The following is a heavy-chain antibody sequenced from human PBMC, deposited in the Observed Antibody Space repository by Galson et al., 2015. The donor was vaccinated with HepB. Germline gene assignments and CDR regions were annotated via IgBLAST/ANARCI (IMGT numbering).Heavy chain of an antibody. D-gene: IGHD5-18*01. CDR2: IKQDGSEK. J-gene: IGHJ4*02. CDR1: GFTFSSYW. CDR3: ARHQYSYGYEAPWAFDY. Sequence: SLRLSCAASGFTFSSYWMSWVRQAPGKGLEWVANIKQDGSEKYYVDSVKGRFTISRDNAKNSLYLQMNSLRAEDTAVYYCARHQYSYGYEAPWAFDYWGQGTLVTVSS. V-gene: IGHV3-7*03.